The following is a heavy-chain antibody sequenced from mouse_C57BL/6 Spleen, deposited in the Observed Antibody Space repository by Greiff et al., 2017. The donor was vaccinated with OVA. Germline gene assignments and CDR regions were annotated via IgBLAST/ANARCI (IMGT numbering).Heavy chain of an antibody. CDR3: ARHPHDGYYAMDY. D-gene: IGHD2-3*01. V-gene: IGHV2-6-1*01. J-gene: IGHJ4*01. Sequence: VQLQQSGPGLVAPSQSLSITCTVSGFSLTSYGVHWVRQPPGKGLEWLVVIWSDGSTTYNSALKSRLSISKDNSKSQVFLKMNSLQTDDTAMYYCARHPHDGYYAMDYWGQGTSVTVSS. CDR2: IWSDGST. CDR1: GFSLTSYG.